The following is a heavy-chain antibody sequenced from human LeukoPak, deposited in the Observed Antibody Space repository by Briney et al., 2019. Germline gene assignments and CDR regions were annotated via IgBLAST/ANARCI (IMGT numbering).Heavy chain of an antibody. CDR2: ISSSSSTI. CDR3: ARGYGLADY. Sequence: GGSLRLSCAASGFTFSSYSMNWVRQAPGKGLEWVSYISSSSSTIYYADSVRARFTISRDNAKNSLYLQMNSLRAEDTAVYYCARGYGLADYWGQGTLVTVSS. CDR1: GFTFSSYS. V-gene: IGHV3-48*01. J-gene: IGHJ4*02. D-gene: IGHD4-17*01.